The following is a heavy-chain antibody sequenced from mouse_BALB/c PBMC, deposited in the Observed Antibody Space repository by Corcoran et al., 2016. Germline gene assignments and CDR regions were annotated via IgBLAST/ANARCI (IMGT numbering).Heavy chain of an antibody. CDR2: INPYNDGT. J-gene: IGHJ1*01. CDR1: GYTFTSSV. CDR3: AKVGGNYWYFDV. V-gene: IGHV1S136*01. D-gene: IGHD1-1*01. Sequence: EVQLQQSGPELVKPGASVKMSCKASGYTFTSSVMHWVKQKPGQGLEWIGYINPYNDGTKYNEKFKGKATLTSDKSSSTAYMELSSLTSEDSAVYYCAKVGGNYWYFDVWGAGTTVTVSS.